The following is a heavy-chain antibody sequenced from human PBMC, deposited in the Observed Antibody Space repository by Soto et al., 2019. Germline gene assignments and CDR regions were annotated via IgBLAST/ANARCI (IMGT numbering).Heavy chain of an antibody. V-gene: IGHV4-39*01. CDR1: GGSISSSSYY. CDR3: ARNYGDYDASAFDI. CDR2: IYYSGST. J-gene: IGHJ3*02. Sequence: SETLSLTCTVSGGSISSSSYYWGWIRQPPGKGLEWIGSIYYSGSTYYNPSLKSRVTISVDTSKNQFSLKLSSVTAADTAVYYCARNYGDYDASAFDIWGQGTMVTVSS. D-gene: IGHD4-17*01.